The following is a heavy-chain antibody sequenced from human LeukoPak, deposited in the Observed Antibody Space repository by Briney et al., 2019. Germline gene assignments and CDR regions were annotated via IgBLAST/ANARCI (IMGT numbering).Heavy chain of an antibody. CDR3: ARDLLLRTVITGRGVDYYYYGMDV. D-gene: IGHD3-22*01. V-gene: IGHV4-59*11. CDR2: ISYIGST. Sequence: SETLSLTCAVSADSFSSHYWTWIRQPPGKGLEWIGYISYIGSTNYNPSLKSRVTISIDTSKNQFSLKLTSVTTADTAVYYCARDLLLRTVITGRGVDYYYYGMDVWGQGTTVTVSS. CDR1: ADSFSSHY. J-gene: IGHJ6*02.